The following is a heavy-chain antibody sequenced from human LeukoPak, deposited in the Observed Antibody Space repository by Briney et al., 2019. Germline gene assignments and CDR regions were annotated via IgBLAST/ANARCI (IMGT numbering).Heavy chain of an antibody. Sequence: GGSLRLSCAASGFTFRSYDMHWVRQATGKGLEWVSAIGTAGDPYYPGSVKGRFTISRENAKNSLYLQMNSLRAGDTAVYYCARGVGYCSGGSCPAGYFDYWGQGTLVTVSS. CDR3: ARGVGYCSGGSCPAGYFDY. D-gene: IGHD2-15*01. CDR2: IGTAGDP. J-gene: IGHJ4*02. V-gene: IGHV3-13*05. CDR1: GFTFRSYD.